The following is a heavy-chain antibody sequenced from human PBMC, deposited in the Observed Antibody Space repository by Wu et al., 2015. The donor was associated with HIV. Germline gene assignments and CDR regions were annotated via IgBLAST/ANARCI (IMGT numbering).Heavy chain of an antibody. V-gene: IGHV1-69*05. D-gene: IGHD2/OR15-2a*01. CDR2: IIAVFGTT. Sequence: QVRLVQSGAEVKKPGSSVKVSCKASGGSFTSYAVNWVRQAPGQGLEWMGGIIAVFGTTHYAQRFQGRVTITSDESTTIGYMELSSLRSEDTAIYYCARGGRYCNRWIYCYLGKTKPTVSGVSWGR. CDR1: GGSFTSYA. CDR3: ARGGRYCNRWIYCYLGKTKPTVSGVS. J-gene: IGHJ2*01.